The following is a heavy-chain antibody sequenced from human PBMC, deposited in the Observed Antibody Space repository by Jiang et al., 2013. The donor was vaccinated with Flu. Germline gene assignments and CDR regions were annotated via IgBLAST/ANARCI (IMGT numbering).Heavy chain of an antibody. V-gene: IGHV1-69*01. CDR2: ISPYMRG. CDR1: TFSSSD. Sequence: TFSSSDLNWIRQAPGQGLEWMGGISPYMRGKLRRELPGQSHDYADESTSTGYMELFSLRSEDTAMYYCATVSKNNFGVSLAHYFDYWGQGTQVTVSS. CDR3: ATVSKNNFGVSLAHYFDY. J-gene: IGHJ4*02. D-gene: IGHD1/OR15-1a*01.